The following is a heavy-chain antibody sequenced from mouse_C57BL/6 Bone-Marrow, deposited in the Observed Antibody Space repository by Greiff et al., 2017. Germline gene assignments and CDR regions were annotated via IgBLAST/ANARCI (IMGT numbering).Heavy chain of an antibody. Sequence: VQLQQSGAELVKPGASVKLSCTASGFNIKDDYIHWVNQRPEQGLEWIGWIDPEIGDTEYASKFQGKATITADTSSNTAYLQLSSLTSEDTAVYDCSSFDGNYFDFWGQGTPLTVAS. CDR1: GFNIKDDY. J-gene: IGHJ2*01. D-gene: IGHD2-3*01. V-gene: IGHV14-4*01. CDR2: IDPEIGDT. CDR3: SSFDGNYFDF.